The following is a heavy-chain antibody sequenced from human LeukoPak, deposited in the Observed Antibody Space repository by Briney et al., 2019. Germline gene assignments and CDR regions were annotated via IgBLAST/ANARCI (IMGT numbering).Heavy chain of an antibody. Sequence: PGGSLRLSCAASGFTVSSNYMSWVRQAPGKGLEWVSVIYSGGSTYYADSVKGRFIISRDNSKNTLYLQMNSLRAEDTAVYYCATGIAVAGNLGPYYYGMDVWGQGTTVTVSS. D-gene: IGHD6-19*01. CDR3: ATGIAVAGNLGPYYYGMDV. CDR1: GFTVSSNY. J-gene: IGHJ6*02. V-gene: IGHV3-53*01. CDR2: IYSGGST.